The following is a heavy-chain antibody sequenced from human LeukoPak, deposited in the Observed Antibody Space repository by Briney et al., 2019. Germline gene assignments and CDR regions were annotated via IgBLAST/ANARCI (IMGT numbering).Heavy chain of an antibody. CDR3: ARDPGSYDSSGYYYLYS. D-gene: IGHD3-22*01. Sequence: GSLRLSCAASGFTFSSYAMSWVRQAPGKGLEWIGYIYYSGSTNYNPSLKSRVTISVDTSKNQFSLKLSSVTAADTAVYYCARDPGSYDSSGYYYLYSWGQGTLVTVSS. CDR1: GFTFSSYA. CDR2: IYYSGST. J-gene: IGHJ5*02. V-gene: IGHV4-59*01.